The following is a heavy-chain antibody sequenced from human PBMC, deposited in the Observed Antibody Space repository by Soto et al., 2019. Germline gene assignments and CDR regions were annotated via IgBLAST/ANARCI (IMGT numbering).Heavy chain of an antibody. J-gene: IGHJ5*02. CDR2: ITPLFGIP. D-gene: IGHD2-15*01. CDR1: GGTSRSLS. CDR3: ARDTHSAGGWFDT. V-gene: IGHV1-69*17. Sequence: QVQLVQSGAEVKKPGSSVKVSCKASGGTSRSLSITWVRQAPGQGLEWMGGITPLFGIPNYPQKFQDRLTNTADKSTGTAYLELSSLRSEDTAVYYCARDTHSAGGWFDTWGRGTLVTVSS.